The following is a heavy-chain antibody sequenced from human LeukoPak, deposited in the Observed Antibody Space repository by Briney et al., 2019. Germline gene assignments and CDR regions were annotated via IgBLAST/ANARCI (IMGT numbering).Heavy chain of an antibody. J-gene: IGHJ4*02. CDR2: INGNGSVT. D-gene: IGHD2-8*01. CDR1: GFTFSTYW. V-gene: IGHV3-74*01. CDR3: ARNGPCINGICYTDFYY. Sequence: GGPLTLPCGGSGFTFSTYWFIWARQAPGKRLVWLAQINGNGSVTRYAHSGKGRFNISRDHANNTSSLQKNSPRGEDPVVYCCARNGPCINGICYTDFYYCGLGTLVTVSS.